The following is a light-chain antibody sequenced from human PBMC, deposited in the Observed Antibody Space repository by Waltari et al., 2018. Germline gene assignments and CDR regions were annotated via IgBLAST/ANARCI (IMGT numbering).Light chain of an antibody. CDR2: RPE. CDR3: ASWDDSLNGHWV. CDR1: ASNIGGNL. Sequence: QSVLTQPPSASGTPGQRVTISCSGSASNIGGNLVNWYQQLPGKAPKLLIYRPEQRPAGVPDRFAASKTGTSASLAISGLQSEDEADYFCASWDDSLNGHWVFGGGTKVTVL. J-gene: IGLJ3*02. V-gene: IGLV1-44*01.